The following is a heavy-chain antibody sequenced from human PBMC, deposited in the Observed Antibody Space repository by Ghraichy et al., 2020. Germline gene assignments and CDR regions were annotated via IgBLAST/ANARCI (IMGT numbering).Heavy chain of an antibody. J-gene: IGHJ5*02. V-gene: IGHV4-31*03. CDR1: GGSISSGGYY. D-gene: IGHD2-21*02. CDR2: IYYSGST. CDR3: ARRVVVTAIRGKRLGLWFDP. Sequence: SETLSLTCTVSGGSISSGGYYWSWIRQHPGKGLEWIGYIYYSGSTYYNPSLKSRVTISVDTSKNQFSLKLSSVTAADTAVYYCARRVVVTAIRGKRLGLWFDPWGQGTLVTVSS.